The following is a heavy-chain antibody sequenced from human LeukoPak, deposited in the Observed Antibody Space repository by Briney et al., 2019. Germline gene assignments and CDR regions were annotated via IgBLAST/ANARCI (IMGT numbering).Heavy chain of an antibody. CDR2: ISSSGSTI. V-gene: IGHV3-48*03. J-gene: IGHJ4*02. CDR3: ARGVLTKHYYFDY. Sequence: PGGSLRLSCAASGFTFSSYEMNWVRQAPGKGLEWVSYISSSGSTIYYADSVKGRFTISRDNAKNSLYLQMNSLRAEDTAVYCCARGVLTKHYYFDYWGQGTLVTVSS. CDR1: GFTFSSYE. D-gene: IGHD2-8*01.